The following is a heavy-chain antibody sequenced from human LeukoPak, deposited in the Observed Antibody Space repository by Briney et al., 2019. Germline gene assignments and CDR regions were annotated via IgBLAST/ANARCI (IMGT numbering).Heavy chain of an antibody. D-gene: IGHD3-22*01. V-gene: IGHV3-33*06. J-gene: IGHJ4*02. CDR2: IWYDGSNK. Sequence: PGRSLRLSCAAPGFTFSSYGMHWVRQAPGKGLEWVAVIWYDGSNKYYADSVKGRFTISRDNSKNTLYLQMNSLRAEDTAVYYCAKSDSSGYYYAEGGSFDYWGQGPLVTVSS. CDR1: GFTFSSYG. CDR3: AKSDSSGYYYAEGGSFDY.